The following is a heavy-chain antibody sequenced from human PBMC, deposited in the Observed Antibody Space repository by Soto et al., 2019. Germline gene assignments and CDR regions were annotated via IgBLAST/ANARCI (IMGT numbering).Heavy chain of an antibody. Sequence: EVQLLESGGGLVQPGGSLRLSCAASGFTFSSLAMSWVRQAPGKGLQWVSMITNGDGGGTYYADSVKGRFTISRDNSKNTLYLQMNGLRAEDTAVYYCAKAAGQHVVAYYFDSWGQATLVTVSS. CDR2: TNGDGGGT. V-gene: IGHV3-23*01. D-gene: IGHD2-15*01. CDR1: GFTFSSLA. CDR3: AKAAGQHVVAYYFDS. J-gene: IGHJ4*02.